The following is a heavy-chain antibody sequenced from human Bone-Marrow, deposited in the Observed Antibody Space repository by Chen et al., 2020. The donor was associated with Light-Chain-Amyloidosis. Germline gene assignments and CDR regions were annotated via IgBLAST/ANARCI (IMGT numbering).Heavy chain of an antibody. J-gene: IGHJ4*02. D-gene: IGHD5-12*01. CDR3: ARRRDGYNFDY. CDR2: IYPDDSDA. V-gene: IGHV5-51*01. CDR1: GYTFPNYW. Sequence: EVQLEQSGPEVKKPGESLKISCKGSGYTFPNYWIGWVRQMPGKGLEWMGVIYPDDSDARYSASFAGQVTISADKSLTTAYLQWRRLKASDTAMYYCARRRDGYNFDYWGQGTLVTVSS.